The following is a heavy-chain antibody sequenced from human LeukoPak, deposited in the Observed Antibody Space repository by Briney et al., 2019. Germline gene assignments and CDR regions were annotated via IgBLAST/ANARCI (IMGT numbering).Heavy chain of an antibody. CDR2: INPNSGGT. V-gene: IGHV1-2*02. D-gene: IGHD2-2*02. Sequence: GASVKVSCKASGYTFTSYGISWVRQAPGQGLEWMGWINPNSGGTNYAQKFQGRVTMTRDTSISTAYMELSRLRSDDTAVYYCARRQYNSGYCSSTSCNNAFDIWGQGTMVTVSS. CDR3: ARRQYNSGYCSSTSCNNAFDI. J-gene: IGHJ3*02. CDR1: GYTFTSYG.